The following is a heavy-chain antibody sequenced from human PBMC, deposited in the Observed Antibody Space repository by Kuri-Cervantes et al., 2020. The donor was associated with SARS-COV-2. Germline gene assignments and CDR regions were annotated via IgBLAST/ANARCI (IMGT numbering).Heavy chain of an antibody. V-gene: IGHV3-33*06. CDR3: AKGYCSGGSCSPDY. CDR2: IWYDGSNK. Sequence: GESLKISCAASGFTFSSYGMHWVRQAPGKGLEWVAVIWYDGSNKYYADSVKGRFTISRDNSKNTLYLQMNSLRAEDTAVYYCAKGYCSGGSCSPDYWGQGIVVTISS. D-gene: IGHD2-15*01. CDR1: GFTFSSYG. J-gene: IGHJ4*02.